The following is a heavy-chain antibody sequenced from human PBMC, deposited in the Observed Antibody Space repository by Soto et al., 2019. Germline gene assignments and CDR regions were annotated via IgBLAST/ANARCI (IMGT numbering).Heavy chain of an antibody. Sequence: QVQLVESGGGVVQPGRSLRLSCAASGFTFSSYAMHWVRQAPGKGLEWVAVISYDGSKKYYADSVKGRFTISRDNSKNTLYLQMKSLRAEDTAVYHCARDPGSYFDYWGQGTLVTVSS. J-gene: IGHJ4*02. D-gene: IGHD3-10*01. V-gene: IGHV3-30-3*01. CDR3: ARDPGSYFDY. CDR1: GFTFSSYA. CDR2: ISYDGSKK.